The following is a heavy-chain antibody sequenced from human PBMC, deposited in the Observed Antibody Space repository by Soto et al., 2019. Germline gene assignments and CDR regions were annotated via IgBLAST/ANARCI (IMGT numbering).Heavy chain of an antibody. V-gene: IGHV3-48*01. CDR1: GFTFSSYS. D-gene: IGHD4-17*01. Sequence: EVQLVESGGGLVQPGGSLRLSCAASGFTFSSYSMNWVRQAPGKGLEWVSYISSSSSTIYYADSVKGRFTISRDNAKNSLYLQMNSLRAEDTAVYYCARDIRLRMGDDYGDIRLYYYYYYGMDVWGQGTTVTVSS. CDR3: ARDIRLRMGDDYGDIRLYYYYYYGMDV. CDR2: ISSSSSTI. J-gene: IGHJ6*02.